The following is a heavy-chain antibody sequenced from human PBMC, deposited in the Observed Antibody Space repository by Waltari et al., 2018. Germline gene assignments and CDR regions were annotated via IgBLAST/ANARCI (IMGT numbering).Heavy chain of an antibody. CDR1: GFTVSSNY. Sequence: EVQLVETGGGLIQPGGSLRLSCAASGFTVSSNYMSWVRQAPGKGLEWVSVIYSGGSTYYADSVKGRFTISRDNSKNTLYLQMNSLRAEDTAVYYCATFIAARPSGFDYWGQGTLVTVSS. J-gene: IGHJ4*02. D-gene: IGHD6-6*01. CDR2: IYSGGST. V-gene: IGHV3-53*02. CDR3: ATFIAARPSGFDY.